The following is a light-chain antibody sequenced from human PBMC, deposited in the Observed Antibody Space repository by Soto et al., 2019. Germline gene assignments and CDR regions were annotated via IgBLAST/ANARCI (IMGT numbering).Light chain of an antibody. CDR2: GSN. Sequence: QSALTQPPSASGTPGQRVSISCSGSSSNIGSGGATVTWYQQLPGTAPKLVIYGSNQRPSGVPDRFSGSKSGTSASLAISGLQSEDESDYYCAAWDDTLNGPVFGGGTKLTVL. CDR1: SSNIGSGGAT. V-gene: IGLV1-44*01. J-gene: IGLJ2*01. CDR3: AAWDDTLNGPV.